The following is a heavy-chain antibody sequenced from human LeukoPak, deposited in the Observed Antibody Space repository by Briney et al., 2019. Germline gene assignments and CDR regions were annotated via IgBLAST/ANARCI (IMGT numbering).Heavy chain of an antibody. D-gene: IGHD2-15*01. CDR3: ARLEEQGVACR. CDR2: ICPGDSDT. Sequence: AGESLKISCKTSGYSFTSYCIGWVRQMSGRGLEWMGIICPGDSDTRYSPSFQGQVTISADKSISTAYLQWSSLKASDTAMYYCARLEEQGVACRWGQGTLVTVSS. V-gene: IGHV5-51*01. J-gene: IGHJ4*02. CDR1: GYSFTSYC.